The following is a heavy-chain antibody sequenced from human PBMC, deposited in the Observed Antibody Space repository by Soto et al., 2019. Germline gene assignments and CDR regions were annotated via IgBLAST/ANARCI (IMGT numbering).Heavy chain of an antibody. Sequence: SETLSLTCTVSGGSISSSSYYWGWIRQPPGKGLEWIGSIYYSGSTYYNPSLKSRVTISVETSKNQFSLKLSSVTAADTAVYYCARISGWYEGRFDYWGQGTLVTVSS. J-gene: IGHJ4*02. D-gene: IGHD6-19*01. V-gene: IGHV4-39*01. CDR1: GGSISSSSYY. CDR2: IYYSGST. CDR3: ARISGWYEGRFDY.